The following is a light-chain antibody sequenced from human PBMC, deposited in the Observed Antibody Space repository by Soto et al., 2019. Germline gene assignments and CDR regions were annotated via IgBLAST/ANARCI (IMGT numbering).Light chain of an antibody. Sequence: QSVLTQPTSASGTPGQRVTISCSGSSSNIGSNYVYWYQQLPGTAPKLLIYRNNQRPSGVPGRFSGSKSGTSASLAISGLRSEDEADYYCAAWDDSLSGVVFGGGTKLTVL. V-gene: IGLV1-47*01. CDR3: AAWDDSLSGVV. CDR1: SSNIGSNY. J-gene: IGLJ2*01. CDR2: RNN.